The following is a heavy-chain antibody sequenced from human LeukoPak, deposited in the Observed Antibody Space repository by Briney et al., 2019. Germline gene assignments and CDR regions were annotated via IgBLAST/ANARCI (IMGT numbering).Heavy chain of an antibody. V-gene: IGHV3-11*01. J-gene: IGHJ4*02. CDR3: ARARTVTTWESYFDY. CDR2: ISSSGSTI. Sequence: GGSLRLSCAASGFTFSDYYMSWIRQAPGKGLEWVSYISSSGSTIYYADSVKGRFTISRDNAKNSLYLQMNSLRAEDTAVYYCARARTVTTWESYFDYWGQETLVTVSS. D-gene: IGHD4-17*01. CDR1: GFTFSDYY.